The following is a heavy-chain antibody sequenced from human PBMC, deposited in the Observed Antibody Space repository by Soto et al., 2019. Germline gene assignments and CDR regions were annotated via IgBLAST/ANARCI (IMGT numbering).Heavy chain of an antibody. V-gene: IGHV1-18*01. CDR1: GYTFTSYG. Sequence: ASVKVSCKASGYTFTSYGISWVRQAPGQGLEWVGWISAYNGNTNYAQKLQGRVTMTTDTSTSTAYMELRSLRSDDTAVYYCARCSAGPPTLARGGSCYSGYWGQGTLVTVSS. CDR3: ARCSAGPPTLARGGSCYSGY. D-gene: IGHD2-15*01. CDR2: ISAYNGNT. J-gene: IGHJ4*02.